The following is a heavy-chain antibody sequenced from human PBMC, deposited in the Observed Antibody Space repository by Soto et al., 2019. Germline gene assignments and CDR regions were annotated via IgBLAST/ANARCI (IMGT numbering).Heavy chain of an antibody. CDR3: ARGMYYYYTLELVDI. Sequence: QVQLVQSGAEVKKPGSSVKVSCKASGGTFSSYAISWVRQAPGQGLEWMGGIIPIFGTANYAQKFQGRVTITADEATCKAYMELSSLRSEETVVYYCARGMYYYYTLELVDIWGQGTMVTVSS. D-gene: IGHD3-22*01. J-gene: IGHJ3*02. CDR2: IIPIFGTA. V-gene: IGHV1-69*01. CDR1: GGTFSSYA.